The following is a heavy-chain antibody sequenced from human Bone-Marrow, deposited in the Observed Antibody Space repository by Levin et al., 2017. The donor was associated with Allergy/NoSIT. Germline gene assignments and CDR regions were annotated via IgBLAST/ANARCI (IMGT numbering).Heavy chain of an antibody. V-gene: IGHV1-2*06. J-gene: IGHJ4*02. CDR2: IDPKNGET. Sequence: ASVKVSCQASGYTFTDFYFHWVRQTPGQGFEWMGRIDPKNGETKYAPKFQGRVTLTTDTSITTAYMELTSLKSDDTAMYYCVRVGYDLIRGSIPDYWGQGAQVTISS. D-gene: IGHD3-22*01. CDR1: GYTFTDFY. CDR3: VRVGYDLIRGSIPDY.